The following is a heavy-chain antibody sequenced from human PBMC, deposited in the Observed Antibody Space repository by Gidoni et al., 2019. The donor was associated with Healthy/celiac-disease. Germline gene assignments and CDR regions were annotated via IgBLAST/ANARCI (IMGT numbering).Heavy chain of an antibody. CDR2: ISSSISYI. V-gene: IGHV3-21*06. CDR3: ERDNPIAVAGFDP. D-gene: IGHD6-19*01. CDR1: GFTFSSYS. Sequence: VQLVVSGGGLATPGESLRISCAASGFTFSSYSMNWVGQAPGKGLECVSSISSSISYIYYADSVKGRFTISRDNAKNARYLQMNSLRAEDTAVYYWERDNPIAVAGFDPGGQGTLVTVSS. J-gene: IGHJ5*02.